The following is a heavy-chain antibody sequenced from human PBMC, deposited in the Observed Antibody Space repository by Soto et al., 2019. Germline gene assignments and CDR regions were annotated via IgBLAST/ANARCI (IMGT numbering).Heavy chain of an antibody. Sequence: QVQLQESGPGLVKPSQTLSLTCTVSGGSISSGGYYWSWIRQHPGKGLEWIGYIYYSGSTYYNPSLKSRVTLSVDTSKNQFAMKLSSVTAADTAVYYCARGTYSSSSVDYWGQGTLVTVSS. J-gene: IGHJ4*02. D-gene: IGHD6-6*01. V-gene: IGHV4-31*03. CDR1: GGSISSGGYY. CDR2: IYYSGST. CDR3: ARGTYSSSSVDY.